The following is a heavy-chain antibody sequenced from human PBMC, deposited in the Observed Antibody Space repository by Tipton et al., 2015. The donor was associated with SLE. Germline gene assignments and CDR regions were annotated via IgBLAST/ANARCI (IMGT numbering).Heavy chain of an antibody. CDR2: ISYDGRNK. J-gene: IGHJ6*02. CDR3: ARVSDRTFTYSSSWYRGGMDV. V-gene: IGHV3-30*04. Sequence: SLRLSCAASGFTFSSYAMHWVRQAPGKGLEWVAVISYDGRNKYYADSVKGRFTISRDNAKNTLYLQMNSLRAEDTAVYYCARVSDRTFTYSSSWYRGGMDVWGQGTTVTVSS. D-gene: IGHD6-13*01. CDR1: GFTFSSYA.